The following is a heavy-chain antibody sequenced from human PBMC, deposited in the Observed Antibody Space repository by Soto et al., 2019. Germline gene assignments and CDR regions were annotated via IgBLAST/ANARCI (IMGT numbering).Heavy chain of an antibody. J-gene: IGHJ6*03. V-gene: IGHV3-9*01. CDR3: AKEMITFGDFNYYYMDV. Sequence: EVQLVESGGGLVQPGRSLRLACAASGFTFDQYTMHWVRQAPGKGLEWVSSITWHSGTIGYADSVKGRFTISRDNAKNSLYLQMNSLRGADTALYSCAKEMITFGDFNYYYMDVWGNGTTVTVSS. CDR1: GFTFDQYT. D-gene: IGHD3-16*01. CDR2: ITWHSGTI.